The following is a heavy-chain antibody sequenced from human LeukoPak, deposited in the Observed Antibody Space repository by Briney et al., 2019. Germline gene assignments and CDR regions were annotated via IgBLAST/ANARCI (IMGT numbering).Heavy chain of an antibody. V-gene: IGHV4-34*01. Sequence: SETLSLTCAVYGGSFSGYYWSRIRQPPGKGLEWIGQINHGGSTNYNPSLKSRVTISVDTSKNQFSLKLSSVTAADTAVYYCARGPLAAAGTLTYYYYGMDVWGQGTTVTVSS. J-gene: IGHJ6*02. CDR1: GGSFSGYY. CDR3: ARGPLAAAGTLTYYYYGMDV. CDR2: INHGGST. D-gene: IGHD6-13*01.